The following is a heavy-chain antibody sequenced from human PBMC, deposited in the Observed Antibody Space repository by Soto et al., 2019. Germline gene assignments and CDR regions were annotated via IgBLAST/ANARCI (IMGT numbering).Heavy chain of an antibody. J-gene: IGHJ3*02. V-gene: IGHV1-58*01. Sequence: ASVKVSCNASGFTFTSSAVQWVRQARGQRLEWIGWIVVGSGNTNYALKFQERVTITRDMSTSTAYMELSSLRSEDTAVYSCAAIAPPHYYHISGSDAFDIWGQGTMVTVSS. CDR2: IVVGSGNT. CDR3: AAIAPPHYYHISGSDAFDI. D-gene: IGHD3-22*01. CDR1: GFTFTSSA.